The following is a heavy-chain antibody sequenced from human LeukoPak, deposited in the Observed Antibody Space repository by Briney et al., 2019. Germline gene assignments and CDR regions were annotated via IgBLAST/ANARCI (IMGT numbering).Heavy chain of an antibody. D-gene: IGHD6-19*01. CDR3: ARGRYSSGWAFDY. Sequence: SETLSLTCAVYGGSFSGYYWSWIRQPPGKGLEWIGEINHSGSTNYNPSLKSRVTISVDTSKNQFSLKLSSVTAADTAVYYCARGRYSSGWAFDYWGQGTLVTVSS. CDR2: INHSGST. CDR1: GGSFSGYY. J-gene: IGHJ4*02. V-gene: IGHV4-34*01.